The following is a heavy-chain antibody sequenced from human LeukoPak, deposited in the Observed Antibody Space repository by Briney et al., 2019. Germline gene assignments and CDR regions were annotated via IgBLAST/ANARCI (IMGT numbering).Heavy chain of an antibody. CDR2: VSPPGGGT. V-gene: IGHV3-23*01. D-gene: IGHD7-27*01. Sequence: GGSLRLSCAASGFTFSNHGMNWVRQAPGKGLEWLSGVSPPGGGTYYADSVKGRFTISRDDSKNTPSLQMNSLRVEDTAVYYCARDLAWGAFDYWGQGTLVTVS. CDR1: GFTFSNHG. J-gene: IGHJ4*02. CDR3: ARDLAWGAFDY.